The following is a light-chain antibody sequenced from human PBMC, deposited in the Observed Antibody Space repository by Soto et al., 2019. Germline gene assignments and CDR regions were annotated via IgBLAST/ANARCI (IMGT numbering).Light chain of an antibody. CDR2: KAS. J-gene: IGKJ1*01. Sequence: DIQMTQSPSTLSGSVGDRVAMTCRASQSIRSWLAWYQQKPGKAPKLLIYKASTLKSGVPSRFSGSGSGTEFTLTISSLQSEDFAVYYCQQYNNWPPTWTFGQGTKVDIK. CDR3: QQYNNWPPTWT. V-gene: IGKV1-5*03. CDR1: QSIRSW.